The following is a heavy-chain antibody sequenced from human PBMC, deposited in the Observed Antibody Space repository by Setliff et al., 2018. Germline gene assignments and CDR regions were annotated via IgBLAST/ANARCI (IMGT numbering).Heavy chain of an antibody. CDR1: GYPFTNYG. CDR2: ISGHNGDT. J-gene: IGHJ4*02. D-gene: IGHD6-13*01. CDR3: ARADYSSSLHYFDC. Sequence: WASVKVSCKTSGYPFTNYGLSWVRQAPGQGLEWMGRISGHNGDTKLAQNFQGRVTVTTDTFTNTGYMELRSLRSDDTAFYYCARADYSSSLHYFDCWGQGTLVTVSS. V-gene: IGHV1-18*01.